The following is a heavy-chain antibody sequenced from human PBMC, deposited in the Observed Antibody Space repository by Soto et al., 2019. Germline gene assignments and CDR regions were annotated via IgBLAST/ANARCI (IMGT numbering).Heavy chain of an antibody. CDR2: IKSKTGGGTA. V-gene: IGHV3-15*01. D-gene: IGHD3-9*01. CDR1: GFNLSHPW. Sequence: VGSLRLSCVASGFNLSHPWMTWVRQAAGKGLEWVGRIKSKTGGGTADYAAPVKGRATISRDDSKNTVYLQMNSLKTEDTAVYYCTTGIYYDILTGYHNVAYWGQGALVTVSS. CDR3: TTGIYYDILTGYHNVAY. J-gene: IGHJ4*02.